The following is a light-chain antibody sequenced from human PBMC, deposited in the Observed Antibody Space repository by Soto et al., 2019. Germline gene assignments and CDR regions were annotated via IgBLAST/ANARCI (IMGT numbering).Light chain of an antibody. CDR3: QSSDSSLSAVV. V-gene: IGLV1-40*01. Sequence: QSVLTQPPSVSGAPGQRVTISCTGSSSNIGAGYDVHWYQQLPGTAPKLLIYGNSHRPSGVPDRFSGSKSGTSASLAITGLQAEDEADYYCQSSDSSLSAVVFGGGTKLTVL. J-gene: IGLJ2*01. CDR2: GNS. CDR1: SSNIGAGYD.